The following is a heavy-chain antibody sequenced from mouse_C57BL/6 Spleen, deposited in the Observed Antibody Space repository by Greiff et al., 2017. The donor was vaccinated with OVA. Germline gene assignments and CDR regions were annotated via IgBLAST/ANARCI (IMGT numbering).Heavy chain of an antibody. Sequence: EVMLVESGGGLVQPGGSMKLSCVASGFTFSNYWMNWVRQSPEKGLEWVAQIRLKSDNYATHYAESVKGRFTISRDDSKSSVYLQMNNLRAEDTGIYYCTPTFYYSNYVWFAYWGQGTLVTVSA. CDR2: IRLKSDNYAT. CDR3: TPTFYYSNYVWFAY. V-gene: IGHV6-3*01. CDR1: GFTFSNYW. D-gene: IGHD2-5*01. J-gene: IGHJ3*01.